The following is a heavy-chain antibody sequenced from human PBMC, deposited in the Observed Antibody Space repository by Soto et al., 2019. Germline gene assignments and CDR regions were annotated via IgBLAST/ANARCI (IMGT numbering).Heavy chain of an antibody. CDR2: ISAAGDP. CDR1: GFTFRNYD. Sequence: EVQLVESGGGLVQPGGSLRLSCEASGFTFRNYDMHWVRQGTGKGLEWVSGISAAGDPDYADSVEGRFTISIENAQNSFFLQMNSFRVGDTAVYYCARTDRDFYGVDVWGQGTTVIVSS. V-gene: IGHV3-13*05. J-gene: IGHJ6*02. CDR3: ARTDRDFYGVDV.